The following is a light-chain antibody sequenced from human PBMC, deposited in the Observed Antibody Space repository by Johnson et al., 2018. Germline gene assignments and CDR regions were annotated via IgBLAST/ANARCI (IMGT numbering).Light chain of an antibody. Sequence: QSVLTQPPSVSAAPGQKVTISCSGSSSNIGNNYVSCYQQLPGTAPKLLIYENNKRPSGIPDRFSGSKSGTSATLGITGLQTGDEADYYCGTWDSSLSAGNVFVTGTKVTVL. CDR2: ENN. V-gene: IGLV1-51*02. CDR1: SSNIGNNY. J-gene: IGLJ1*01. CDR3: GTWDSSLSAGNV.